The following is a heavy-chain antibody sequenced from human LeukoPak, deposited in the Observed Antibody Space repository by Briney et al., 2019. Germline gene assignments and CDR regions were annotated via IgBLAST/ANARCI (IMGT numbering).Heavy chain of an antibody. D-gene: IGHD5-12*01. V-gene: IGHV3-7*01. CDR2: INEDGSRY. Sequence: PGGSLRLSCAASGFSVSNTYITWFRQAPGKGLEGVANINEDGSRYYYVDSVRGRFTISRDSAQNSLYLQMNSLRDEDTAVYYCARVRTMSGYDAMDLWGQGTLVTVSS. CDR3: ARVRTMSGYDAMDL. J-gene: IGHJ5*02. CDR1: GFSVSNTY.